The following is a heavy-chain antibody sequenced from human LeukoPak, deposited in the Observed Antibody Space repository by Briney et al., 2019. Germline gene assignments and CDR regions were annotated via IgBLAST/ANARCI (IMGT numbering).Heavy chain of an antibody. CDR3: ARSRSQIVVVTATQGPRPGPRTNDAFDI. CDR1: GGTFSSYA. CDR2: IIPILGIA. Sequence: SVKVSCKASGGTFSSYAISWVRQAPGQGLEWMGRIIPILGIANYAQKFQGRVTITADKSTSTAYMELSSLRPEDTAVYYCARSRSQIVVVTATQGPRPGPRTNDAFDIWGQGTMVTVSS. J-gene: IGHJ3*02. V-gene: IGHV1-69*04. D-gene: IGHD2-21*02.